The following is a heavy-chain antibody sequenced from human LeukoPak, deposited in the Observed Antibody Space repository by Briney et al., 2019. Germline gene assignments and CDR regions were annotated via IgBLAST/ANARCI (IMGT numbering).Heavy chain of an antibody. CDR3: ARRASAYSHPYDY. D-gene: IGHD4/OR15-4a*01. CDR2: IYSDNT. CDR1: GFTVSTNS. Sequence: GGSLRLSCTVSGFTVSTNSMSWVRQAPGKGLEWVSFIYSDNTHYSDSVKGRFTISRDNSKNTLYLQMNSLRAEDTAVYYCARRASAYSHPYDYWGQGTLVTVSS. V-gene: IGHV3-53*01. J-gene: IGHJ4*02.